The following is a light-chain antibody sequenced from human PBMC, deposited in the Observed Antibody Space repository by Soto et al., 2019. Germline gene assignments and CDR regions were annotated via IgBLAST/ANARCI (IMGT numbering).Light chain of an antibody. Sequence: DIQLTQSPSSLSASVGDRVTITCRASQSIGSHLNWYQQKPGKAPKLLIYAASSLEGGVPSRFSASGSGTDLTLTISSIQPEEFATYYCQQGHSSPYTVGQGTKLEIK. CDR1: QSIGSH. J-gene: IGKJ2*01. CDR2: AAS. V-gene: IGKV1-39*01. CDR3: QQGHSSPYT.